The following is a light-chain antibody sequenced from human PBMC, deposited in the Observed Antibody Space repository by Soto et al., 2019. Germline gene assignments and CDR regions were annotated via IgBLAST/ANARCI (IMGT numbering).Light chain of an antibody. V-gene: IGKV1-9*01. CDR3: QQRNSYPIT. CDR2: TAS. Sequence: VQMTLSASSLSALVGDRVTLTCRASQSVSRYLAWYQQKPGKAPNLMIHTASTLQSGVPSRFSGSASGTEFTLTISSLQTEDFATYYCQQRNSYPITFGQGTRLEIK. J-gene: IGKJ5*01. CDR1: QSVSRY.